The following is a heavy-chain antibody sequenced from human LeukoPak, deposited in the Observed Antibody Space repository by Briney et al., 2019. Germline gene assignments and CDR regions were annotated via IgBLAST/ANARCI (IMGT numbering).Heavy chain of an antibody. V-gene: IGHV3-7*01. CDR1: GFTFSNYW. J-gene: IGHJ4*02. Sequence: GGSLRLSCAASGFTFSNYWMTWVRQAPGKGLEWVANVKPDGSVGYYVDSVRGRFIISRNNAGNSLYLQMNSLRVEDTAVYYCTQNLVAAAGDHWGQGTLLIVSS. CDR3: TQNLVAAAGDH. D-gene: IGHD6-13*01. CDR2: VKPDGSVG.